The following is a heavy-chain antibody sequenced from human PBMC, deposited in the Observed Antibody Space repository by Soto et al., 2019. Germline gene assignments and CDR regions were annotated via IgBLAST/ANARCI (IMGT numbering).Heavy chain of an antibody. CDR2: IYQSGST. J-gene: IGHJ4*02. CDR3: ARSGGYGLDY. V-gene: IGHV4-30-2*01. Sequence: QLHLQESGSGPVKPSQTLSLTCTVSGASISSAGYSWNWIRQPPGKGLEWIGHIYQSGSTHYNPSLKNTYYNPSLKSRVTLSIDRSKNQFSLRLNSLTAADTAVYFCARSGGYGLDYWGQGTLVTVSS. D-gene: IGHD5-12*01. CDR1: GASISSAGYS.